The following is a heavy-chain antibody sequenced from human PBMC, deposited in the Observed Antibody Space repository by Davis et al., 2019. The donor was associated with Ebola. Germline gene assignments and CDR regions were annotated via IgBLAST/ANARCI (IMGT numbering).Heavy chain of an antibody. V-gene: IGHV3-23*01. Sequence: GGSLRLSCAASGFTFSSYAMHWVRQAPGKGLEWVSAISGSGGSTYYADSVKGRFTISRDNSKNTVYMQMHNLRAEDTAVYYCASREVGLHNLYWGEGTLVSVSS. D-gene: IGHD1-26*01. J-gene: IGHJ4*02. CDR1: GFTFSSYA. CDR2: ISGSGGST. CDR3: ASREVGLHNLY.